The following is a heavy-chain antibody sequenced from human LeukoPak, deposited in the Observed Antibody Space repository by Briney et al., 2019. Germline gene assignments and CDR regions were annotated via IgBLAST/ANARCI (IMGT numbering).Heavy chain of an antibody. CDR3: ARWLERATYGGPHFDFDL. J-gene: IGHJ2*01. CDR1: GGSISSSSYY. V-gene: IGHV4-39*07. Sequence: PSETLSLTCTVSGGSISSSSYYWGWIRQPPGKGLEWIGSVYYSGSTYYNPSLKSRVTISVDTSKNQFSLKLSSVTAADTAVYYCARWLERATYGGPHFDFDLWGRGTLVTVSS. CDR2: VYYSGST. D-gene: IGHD2-8*01.